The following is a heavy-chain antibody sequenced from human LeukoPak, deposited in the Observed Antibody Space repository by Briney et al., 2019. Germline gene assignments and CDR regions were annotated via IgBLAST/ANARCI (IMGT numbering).Heavy chain of an antibody. CDR1: GYTFTSYY. D-gene: IGHD3-16*02. Sequence: ASVTVSCKASGYTFTSYYMHWVRQAPGQGLEWMGIINPSGGSTSYAQKFQGRVTMTRDTSTSTVYMELSSLRSEDTAVYYCARGYYDYVWGSYRYTSYFDYWGQGTLVTVSS. V-gene: IGHV1-46*03. CDR3: ARGYYDYVWGSYRYTSYFDY. J-gene: IGHJ4*02. CDR2: INPSGGST.